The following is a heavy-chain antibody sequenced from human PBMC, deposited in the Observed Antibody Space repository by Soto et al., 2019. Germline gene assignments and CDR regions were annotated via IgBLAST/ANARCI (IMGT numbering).Heavy chain of an antibody. J-gene: IGHJ4*02. CDR1: GFTFSRYT. CDR3: AREGDLGTADY. Sequence: DVRLAESGGTLVQPGGSLRLSCAASGFTFSRYTIHWVRQAPGKGLESVSAISPGGGATYYAASVEGRFTISRDNSKNTLYLQLGSLRPEDTGIYCCAREGDLGTADYWGQGTQVTVSS. D-gene: IGHD1-1*01. V-gene: IGHV3-64*07. CDR2: ISPGGGAT.